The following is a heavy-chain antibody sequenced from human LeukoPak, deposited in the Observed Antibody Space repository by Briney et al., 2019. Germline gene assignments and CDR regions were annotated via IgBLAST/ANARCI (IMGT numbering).Heavy chain of an antibody. V-gene: IGHV4-31*03. CDR3: ARGGGYSTNGVCHPYYMDV. Sequence: SQTLSLTCTVSGGSISRGAYYWGWIRQHPGKGLEWIGYIYYSGSTYHNPSLKSRVTISVDTSKNQFSLKLSSVTAADTAVYYCARGGGYSTNGVCHPYYMDVWGKGTTVTVSS. J-gene: IGHJ6*03. CDR1: GGSISRGAYY. CDR2: IYYSGST. D-gene: IGHD2-8*01.